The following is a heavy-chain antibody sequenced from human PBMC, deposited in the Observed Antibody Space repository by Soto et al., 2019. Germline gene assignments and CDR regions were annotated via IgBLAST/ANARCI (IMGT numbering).Heavy chain of an antibody. V-gene: IGHV3-30*03. CDR3: TGEGASGY. CDR1: GFTVSSYG. J-gene: IGHJ4*02. Sequence: QVQLVESGGGVVQPGRSLRLSCAASGFTVSSYGMHWVRQAPGKGLEWVAVISRDGGTKYYADSVKGRFTISRDNSRNTLFLEMNSLRGDDMAGYYCTGEGASGYWGQGTLVTVSS. D-gene: IGHD2-8*02. CDR2: ISRDGGTK.